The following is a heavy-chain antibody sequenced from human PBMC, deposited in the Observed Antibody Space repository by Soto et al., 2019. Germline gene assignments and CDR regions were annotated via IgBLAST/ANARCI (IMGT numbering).Heavy chain of an antibody. CDR3: ARGYCSNTSCYLYAIDV. Sequence: SETLSLTCALYGRSFSFYSWSWIRQPPEEGLEWIGEINHSGSTNYNPSLKSRVTISVDTSKNQFSLKLSSVTAADTAVYYCARGYCSNTSCYLYAIDVWGQGATVTVSS. J-gene: IGHJ6*02. CDR2: INHSGST. V-gene: IGHV4-34*01. D-gene: IGHD2-2*01. CDR1: GRSFSFYS.